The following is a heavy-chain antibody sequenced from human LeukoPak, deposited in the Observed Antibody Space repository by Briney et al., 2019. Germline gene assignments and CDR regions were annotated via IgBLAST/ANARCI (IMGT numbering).Heavy chain of an antibody. CDR1: GFTFSNYA. J-gene: IGHJ4*02. D-gene: IGHD3-3*01. CDR3: AKGTVRFLGWSQRCYFDY. V-gene: IGHV3-23*01. Sequence: GGSLRLSCAASGFTFSNYAMTWVRQPPGKGLEWVSCISSAVINTYNADSVKGRFTISSDNSKNTLYLQMNSLRADDTAIYYCAKGTVRFLGWSQRCYFDYWGQGILVTVSS. CDR2: ISSAVINT.